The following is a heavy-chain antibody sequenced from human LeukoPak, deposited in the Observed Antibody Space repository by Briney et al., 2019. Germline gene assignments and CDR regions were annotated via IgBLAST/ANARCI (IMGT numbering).Heavy chain of an antibody. J-gene: IGHJ5*02. CDR2: IYYSGNT. V-gene: IGHV4-39*07. CDR1: GGSIVSTSYF. CDR3: ARVSRIAAVQHWFDP. D-gene: IGHD6-13*01. Sequence: SETLSLTCTVSGGSIVSTSYFWGFIRQPPGKGLEWIGSIYYSGNTYYTPSLWGRVTISVDISKNQFSLKLSSVTAADTAVYYCARVSRIAAVQHWFDPWGQGTLVTVSS.